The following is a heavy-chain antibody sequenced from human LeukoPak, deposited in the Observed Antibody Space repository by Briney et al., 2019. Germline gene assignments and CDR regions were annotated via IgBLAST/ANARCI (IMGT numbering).Heavy chain of an antibody. CDR3: ARARYSSGWYGLPDY. CDR1: GFTFSTYW. V-gene: IGHV3-7*01. D-gene: IGHD6-19*01. CDR2: IKQDGSEK. Sequence: GGSLRLSCAASGFTFSTYWISWVRQPPGKRLEWVANIKQDGSEKYYVDSVTGRFTISRDNAKNSLYLQMNSLRAEDTAVYYCARARYSSGWYGLPDYWGQGTLVTVSS. J-gene: IGHJ4*02.